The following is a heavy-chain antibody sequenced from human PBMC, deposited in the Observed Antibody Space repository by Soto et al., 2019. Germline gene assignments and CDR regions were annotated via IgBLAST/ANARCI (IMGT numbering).Heavy chain of an antibody. CDR3: ARVSLYYCSGGSCVNFDY. CDR2: IFSNDEK. V-gene: IGHV2-26*01. D-gene: IGHD2-15*01. J-gene: IGHJ4*02. CDR1: GFSLSNARMG. Sequence: SGPTLVNPTETLTLTCTVSGFSLSNARMGVNWIRQPPGKALEWLAHIFSNDEKSYSTSLKSRLTISKDTSKSQVVLTMTNMDPVDTATYYCARVSLYYCSGGSCVNFDYWGQGTLVTVSS.